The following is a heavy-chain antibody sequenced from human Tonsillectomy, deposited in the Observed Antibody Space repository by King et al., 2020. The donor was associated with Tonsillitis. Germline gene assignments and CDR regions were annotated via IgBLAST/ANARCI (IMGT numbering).Heavy chain of an antibody. CDR2: ISYLGST. Sequence: VQLQESGPGLVKPSQTLSLTCNVSGGPVTSGGYYWSWIRQPPGQGLEWIGYISYLGSTNYNPSLKVRITLSEDTLKNQFSLKLTSLTAADPAVYYCASGGGPYLSVTYRVWGKGATVTVSS. D-gene: IGHD2-8*02. CDR1: GGPVTSGGYY. CDR3: ASGGGPYLSVTYRV. V-gene: IGHV4-30-4*01. J-gene: IGHJ6*04.